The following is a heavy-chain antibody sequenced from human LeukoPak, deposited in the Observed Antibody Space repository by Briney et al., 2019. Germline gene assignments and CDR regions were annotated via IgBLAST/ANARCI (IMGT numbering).Heavy chain of an antibody. Sequence: GGSLRLSCTASGFTFSTCSMNWVRQAPGKGLEWVGFIRSKAYGGTTEYAASVKGRFTISRDDSKSIAYLQMNSLKTEDTAVYYCTSFVVVTASDAFDIWGQGTMVTVSS. CDR3: TSFVVVTASDAFDI. J-gene: IGHJ3*02. V-gene: IGHV3-49*04. D-gene: IGHD2-21*02. CDR1: GFTFSTCS. CDR2: IRSKAYGGTT.